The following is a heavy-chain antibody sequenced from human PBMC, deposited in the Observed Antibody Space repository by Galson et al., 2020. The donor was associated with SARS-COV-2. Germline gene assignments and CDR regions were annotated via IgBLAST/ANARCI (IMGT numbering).Heavy chain of an antibody. V-gene: IGHV3-7*01. D-gene: IGHD5-12*01. CDR3: ARDSEYDLWSD. Sequence: GESLKISCVVSGFTFSSFWMSWVRQAPGKGLEWVANIKQDGSEKNYVDSVKGRFTISRDNAKNSLYLQMNSLSAEDTAVYYCARDSEYDLWSDWGRGTLVTVSS. J-gene: IGHJ4*02. CDR1: GFTFSSFW. CDR2: IKQDGSEK.